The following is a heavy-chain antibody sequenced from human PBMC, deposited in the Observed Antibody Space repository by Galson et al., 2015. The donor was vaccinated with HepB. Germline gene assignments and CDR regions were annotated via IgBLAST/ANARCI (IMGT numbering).Heavy chain of an antibody. Sequence: SLRLSCAASGFTFSSYGMHWVRQAPGKGLEWVALISYDGSNKYYADPVKGRFTISRDNSKNTLYLQMNSLRAEDTAVYYCAKVVPSLIVVVPAAILVVPYYMDVWGKGTTVTVSS. D-gene: IGHD2-2*02. V-gene: IGHV3-30*18. CDR3: AKVVPSLIVVVPAAILVVPYYMDV. CDR2: ISYDGSNK. CDR1: GFTFSSYG. J-gene: IGHJ6*03.